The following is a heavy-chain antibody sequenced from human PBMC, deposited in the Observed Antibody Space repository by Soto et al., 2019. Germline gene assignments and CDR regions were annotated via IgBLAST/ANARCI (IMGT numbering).Heavy chain of an antibody. CDR1: GYTFTSFA. D-gene: IGHD2-2*01. CDR2: INAGNGAT. J-gene: IGHJ4*02. CDR3: ARFCSSSLCYAAFDY. Sequence: QVQLVQSGAEVRKPGASVKVSCKASGYTFTSFAINWVRQAPGQRLEWVGWINAGNGATTYSQNFQGRVTITRDTSANTASRELRSLRSEDTAIFYCARFCSSSLCYAAFDYWGQGTLVTVSS. V-gene: IGHV1-3*01.